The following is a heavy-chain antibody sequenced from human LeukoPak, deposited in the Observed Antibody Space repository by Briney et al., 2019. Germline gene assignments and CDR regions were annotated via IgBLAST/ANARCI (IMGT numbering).Heavy chain of an antibody. V-gene: IGHV3-23*01. Sequence: GGSLRLSCAAPGFTFSSYDMSWVRQAPGKGLEWVSVISGSGGATYYADSVKGRFTISRDNSKNSLYLQMNSLRAEDTAAYYCAKRSGSYRSYDYWGQGTLVTVSS. J-gene: IGHJ4*02. D-gene: IGHD1-26*01. CDR1: GFTFSSYD. CDR3: AKRSGSYRSYDY. CDR2: ISGSGGAT.